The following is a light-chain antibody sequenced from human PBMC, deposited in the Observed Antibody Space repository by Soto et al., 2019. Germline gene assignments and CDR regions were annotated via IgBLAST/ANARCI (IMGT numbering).Light chain of an antibody. CDR3: SSYTSSATLI. J-gene: IGLJ2*01. V-gene: IGLV2-14*01. CDR2: EVS. Sequence: QSALAQPASVSGSPGRSITISCTGTSSDIGVYHYVSWFQQHPGKAPKLIIYEVSYRPSGISNRFSGSQSGNTASLTISGLQAEDEADYYCSSYTSSATLIFGGGTKVTVL. CDR1: SSDIGVYHY.